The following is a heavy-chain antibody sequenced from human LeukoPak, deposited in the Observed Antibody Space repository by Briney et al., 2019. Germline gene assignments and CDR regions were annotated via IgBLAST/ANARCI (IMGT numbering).Heavy chain of an antibody. V-gene: IGHV1-69*06. D-gene: IGHD6-13*01. CDR2: IIPIFGTA. Sequence: SVKVSCKASGYTFTSYDINWVRQATGQGLEWMGGIIPIFGTANYAQKFQGRVTITAVKSTSTAYMELSSLRSEDTAVYYCARDSSSIDAFDIWGQGTMVTVSS. J-gene: IGHJ3*02. CDR1: GYTFTSYD. CDR3: ARDSSSIDAFDI.